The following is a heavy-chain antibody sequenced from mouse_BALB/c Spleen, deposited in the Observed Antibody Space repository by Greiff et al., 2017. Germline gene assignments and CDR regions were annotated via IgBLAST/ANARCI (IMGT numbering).Heavy chain of an antibody. D-gene: IGHD1-1*01. Sequence: EVQLQESGGGLVQPGGSLKLSCAASGFTFSSYTMSWVRQTPVKRLEWVAYISNGGGSTYYPDTVKGRFTISRDNAKNTLYLQMSSLKSEDTAMFYCARGHYGSSDWYFDVWGAGTTVTGAS. CDR3: ARGHYGSSDWYFDV. V-gene: IGHV5-12-2*01. J-gene: IGHJ1*01. CDR2: ISNGGGST. CDR1: GFTFSSYT.